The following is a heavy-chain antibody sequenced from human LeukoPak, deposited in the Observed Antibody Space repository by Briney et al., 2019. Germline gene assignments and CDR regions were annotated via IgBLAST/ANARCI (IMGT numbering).Heavy chain of an antibody. D-gene: IGHD5-18*01. CDR1: GFTFSSYA. CDR2: ISSTTSYI. J-gene: IGHJ4*02. CDR3: AKTSMVMNFDY. V-gene: IGHV3-21*01. Sequence: PGGSLRLSCTTSGFTFSSYAMHWVRQAPGKGLEWVSSISSTTSYIYYADSVKGRFTISRDNVKNSLYLQMNSLRAEDTAVYYCAKTSMVMNFDYWGQGTLVTVSS.